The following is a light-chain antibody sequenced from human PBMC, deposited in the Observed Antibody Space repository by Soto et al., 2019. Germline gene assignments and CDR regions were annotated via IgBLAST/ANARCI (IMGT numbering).Light chain of an antibody. CDR1: QSISSY. Sequence: DGQMTQSQYSLSASVGDRVTITCRTSQSISSYLNWYQQTQGKAPKLLIYAASILQRGVPSRFSGSGSGTDFTLTISSLQPADFAPYFCQLSYTPPPTFGQVTNVDIK. CDR3: QLSYTPPPT. V-gene: IGKV1-39*01. CDR2: AAS. J-gene: IGKJ1*01.